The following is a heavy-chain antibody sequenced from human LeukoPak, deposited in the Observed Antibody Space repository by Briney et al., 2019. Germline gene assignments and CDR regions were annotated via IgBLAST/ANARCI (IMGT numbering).Heavy chain of an antibody. CDR2: IWYDGSNK. J-gene: IGHJ4*02. D-gene: IGHD3-22*01. CDR3: AKGAPYDSSGYPPHFDY. CDR1: GFTFSSYG. V-gene: IGHV3-33*06. Sequence: QSGGSLRLSCAASGFTFSSYGIHWVRQAPGKGLEWVAVIWYDGSNKYYADSVKGRFTISRDNSKNTLYLQMNSLRAEDTAVYYCAKGAPYDSSGYPPHFDYWGQGTLVTVSS.